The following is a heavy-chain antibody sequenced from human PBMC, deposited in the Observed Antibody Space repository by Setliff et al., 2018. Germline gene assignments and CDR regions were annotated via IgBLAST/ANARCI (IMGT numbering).Heavy chain of an antibody. V-gene: IGHV1-2*02. D-gene: IGHD3-10*01. J-gene: IGHJ6*03. CDR3: AKARLYYYGSGSYGYYYYMDV. CDR1: GYTFTGYY. CDR2: INPNSGGT. Sequence: ASVKVSCKASGYTFTGYYMHWVRQAPGQGLEWMGWINPNSGGTNYAQKLQGRVTMTRDTSISTAYMELSRLRSDDTAVYYCAKARLYYYGSGSYGYYYYMDVWGKGTTVTVSS.